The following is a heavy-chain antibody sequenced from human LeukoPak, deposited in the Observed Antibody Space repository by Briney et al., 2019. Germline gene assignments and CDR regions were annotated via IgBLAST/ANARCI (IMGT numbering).Heavy chain of an antibody. CDR1: GFTLSSYN. J-gene: IGHJ6*03. CDR3: ARSGDYDYVWGSYRYRDYYYYMDV. CDR2: LYSNSSFI. V-gene: IGHV3-21*01. Sequence: KGGGALRLSFAAPGFTLSSYNMKWGRQAPGEGLGWVSSLYSNSSFIYYADSVKGRFTISRDNAKNSLYLQMNSLRAEDTAVYYCARSGDYDYVWGSYRYRDYYYYMDVWGKGTTVTVSS. D-gene: IGHD3-16*02.